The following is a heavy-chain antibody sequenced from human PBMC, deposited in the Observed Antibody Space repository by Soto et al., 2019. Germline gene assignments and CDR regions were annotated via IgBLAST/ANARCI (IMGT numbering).Heavy chain of an antibody. Sequence: QVQLVQSGAEVKKPGASVRVSCMASGYTFTDNYIHWVRQAPGQGLEWMGWINPNGGATNYAQKFEGRVSMARDTSITTAYMELSTLRSDDTAVYYCARDAKYWDIGPAQPDFYGMDVWGQGTTVTVSS. J-gene: IGHJ6*01. CDR3: ARDAKYWDIGPAQPDFYGMDV. D-gene: IGHD2-15*01. V-gene: IGHV1-2*02. CDR2: INPNGGAT. CDR1: GYTFTDNY.